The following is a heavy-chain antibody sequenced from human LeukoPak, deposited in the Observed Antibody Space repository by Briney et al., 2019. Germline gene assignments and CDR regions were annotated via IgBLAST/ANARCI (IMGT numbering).Heavy chain of an antibody. D-gene: IGHD1-26*01. V-gene: IGHV1-69*05. J-gene: IGHJ4*02. CDR2: IIPIFGTA. Sequence: SVKVSCKASGGTFSSYAISWVRQAPGQGLEWMGRIIPIFGTANYAQKFQGRVTITTDESTSTAYMELSSLRSEDTAVYYCARDRSGGSYSDYFDYWGQGTLVTVSS. CDR3: ARDRSGGSYSDYFDY. CDR1: GGTFSSYA.